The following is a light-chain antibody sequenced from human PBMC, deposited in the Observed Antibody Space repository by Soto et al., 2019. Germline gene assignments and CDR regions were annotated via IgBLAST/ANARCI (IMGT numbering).Light chain of an antibody. Sequence: VLTQFPATLSVSPGDTATLSCTSSQNVHINLAWYQQKPGQAPRLLIYDASNRATGIPARFSGSGSGTDFTLTISSLEPEDFGVYFCHQRNKFGQGTRLEIK. J-gene: IGKJ5*01. V-gene: IGKV3-11*01. CDR2: DAS. CDR3: HQRNK. CDR1: QNVHIN.